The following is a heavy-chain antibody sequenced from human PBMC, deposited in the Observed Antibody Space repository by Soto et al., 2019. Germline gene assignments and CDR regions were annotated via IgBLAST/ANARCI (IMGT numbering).Heavy chain of an antibody. CDR1: GGTFSSYA. CDR2: IIPISDTT. CDR3: ARSQGSSTSLEIYYYYSYGMDV. D-gene: IGHD2-2*01. V-gene: IGHV1-69*01. Sequence: QVQLVQSGAEVKKPGSSVKVSCKASGGTFSSYAISWVRQAPGQGLEWMGGIIPISDTTNYAQKFQGRVTITADESTSTAYMELSRLRSEDTAVYYCARSQGSSTSLEIYYYYSYGMDVWGQGTTVTVSS. J-gene: IGHJ6*02.